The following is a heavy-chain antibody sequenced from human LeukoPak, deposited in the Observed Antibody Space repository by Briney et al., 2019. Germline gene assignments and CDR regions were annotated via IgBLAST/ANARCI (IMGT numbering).Heavy chain of an antibody. J-gene: IGHJ2*01. CDR2: IIPIFGTA. Sequence: SVKVSCKASGYTFISYIISWVRQSPGQGLEWMGWIIPIFGTANYAQKFQGRVTITADESTSTAYMELSSLRSEDTAVYYCARHYYDSSGYFIRYWYFDLWGRGTLVTVSS. V-gene: IGHV1-69*13. CDR1: GYTFISYI. D-gene: IGHD3-22*01. CDR3: ARHYYDSSGYFIRYWYFDL.